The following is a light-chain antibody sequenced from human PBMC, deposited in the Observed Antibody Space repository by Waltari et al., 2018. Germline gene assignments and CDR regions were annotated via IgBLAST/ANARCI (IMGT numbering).Light chain of an antibody. CDR2: DAS. J-gene: IGKJ1*01. Sequence: EIVLTQSPGTLSLSPGERDTLACRASQSVSRTFALYQKKPGQAPRLLIYDASSRAAGIPDRFSGSGSGTDFSLTISRLEPEDFGVYYCQKYGTLPATFGQGTKVEI. CDR1: QSVSRTF. V-gene: IGKV3-20*01. CDR3: QKYGTLPAT.